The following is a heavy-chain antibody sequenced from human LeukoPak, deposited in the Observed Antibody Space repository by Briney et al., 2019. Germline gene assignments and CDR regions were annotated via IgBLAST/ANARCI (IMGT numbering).Heavy chain of an antibody. J-gene: IGHJ5*02. CDR3: ARRGYYGSGRNPPNWFDP. D-gene: IGHD3-10*01. Sequence: PSETLSLTCAVYGGSFSGYYWSWIRQPPGKGLEWIGEINHSGSTNYNPSLKSRVTISVDTSKNQFSLKLSSVTAADTAVYYCARRGYYGSGRNPPNWFDPWGQGTLVTVSS. V-gene: IGHV4-34*01. CDR2: INHSGST. CDR1: GGSFSGYY.